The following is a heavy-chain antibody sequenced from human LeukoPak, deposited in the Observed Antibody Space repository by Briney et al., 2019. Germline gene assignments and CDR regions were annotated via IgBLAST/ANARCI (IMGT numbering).Heavy chain of an antibody. CDR3: ARDGNSLWKSLDV. Sequence: ASVKISCKASGYAFTGYYIHWVRQAPGQGLEWMGWINPDSGGTYYAQNFRDRVSMTRDTSISTAYMELSWLKSGDTAVYYCARDGNSLWKSLDVWGKGTSVTVSS. D-gene: IGHD1-1*01. CDR1: GYAFTGYY. J-gene: IGHJ6*03. V-gene: IGHV1-2*02. CDR2: INPDSGGT.